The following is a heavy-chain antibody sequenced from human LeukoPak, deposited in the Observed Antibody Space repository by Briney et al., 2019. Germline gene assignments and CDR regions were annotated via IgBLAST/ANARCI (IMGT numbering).Heavy chain of an antibody. Sequence: PSETLSLTCTVSGGSISSGGYYWSWIRQHPGKGLEWIGSIYHSGSTYYNPSLKSRVTISVDTSKNQFSLKLSSVTAADTAVYYCARVRIVVVPAAILGRYFDYWGQGTLVTVSP. CDR3: ARVRIVVVPAAILGRYFDY. CDR2: IYHSGST. J-gene: IGHJ4*02. CDR1: GGSISSGGYY. V-gene: IGHV4-39*07. D-gene: IGHD2-2*02.